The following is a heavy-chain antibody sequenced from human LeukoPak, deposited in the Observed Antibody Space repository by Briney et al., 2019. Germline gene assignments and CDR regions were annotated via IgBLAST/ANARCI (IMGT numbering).Heavy chain of an antibody. J-gene: IGHJ4*02. CDR1: GGSISSGNW. CDR2: IYHSGRT. D-gene: IGHD3-10*01. V-gene: IGHV4-4*02. Sequence: SETLSLTCAVSGGSISSGNWWSWVRQPPGKGLEWIGEIYHSGRTNYNPSLKSRVTISVDTSKNQFSLKLSSVTAADTAVYYCARRNYGSGSVRGYYFDYWGQGTLVTVSS. CDR3: ARRNYGSGSVRGYYFDY.